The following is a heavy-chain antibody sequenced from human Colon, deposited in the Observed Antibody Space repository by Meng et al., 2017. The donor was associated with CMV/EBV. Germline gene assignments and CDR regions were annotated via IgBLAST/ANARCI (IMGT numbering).Heavy chain of an antibody. D-gene: IGHD3-10*01. V-gene: IGHV4-39*07. CDR3: ARDGQRMSVVWGVPNWFDP. Sequence: SSGYYWAWLRQPPGKGPEWIGSMFYSGSTYYSASLKSRVTMSIDTSKNQVSLKLTSVTAADTAVYYCARDGQRMSVVWGVPNWFDPWGQGTLVTVSS. CDR2: MFYSGST. CDR1: SSGYY. J-gene: IGHJ5*02.